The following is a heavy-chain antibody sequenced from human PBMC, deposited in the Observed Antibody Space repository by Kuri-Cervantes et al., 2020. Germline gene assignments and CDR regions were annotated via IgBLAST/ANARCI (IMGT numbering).Heavy chain of an antibody. J-gene: IGHJ4*02. Sequence: SETLSLTCTVSGGSISSSSYYWGWIRQPPGKGLEWIGSIYYSGSTYYNPSLKSRVTISVDTSKNQFSLKRSSVTAADTAVYYCARHAPSAAGTRKPFFDYWGQGTLVTVSS. CDR3: ARHAPSAAGTRKPFFDY. CDR1: GGSISSSSYY. D-gene: IGHD6-13*01. V-gene: IGHV4-39*01. CDR2: IYYSGST.